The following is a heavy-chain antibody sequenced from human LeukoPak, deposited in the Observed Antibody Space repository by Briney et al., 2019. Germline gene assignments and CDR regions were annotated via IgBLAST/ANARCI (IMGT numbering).Heavy chain of an antibody. CDR1: GGSISSYY. CDR3: ARPRFGLVDAFDI. V-gene: IGHV4-59*08. D-gene: IGHD3/OR15-3a*01. Sequence: TSETLSLTCTVSGGSISSYYWSWIRQPPGKGLEWIGYIYYSGSTNYNPSLKSRVTISVDTSKNQFSLKLSSVTAADTAVYYCARPRFGLVDAFDIWGQGTMVTVSS. CDR2: IYYSGST. J-gene: IGHJ3*02.